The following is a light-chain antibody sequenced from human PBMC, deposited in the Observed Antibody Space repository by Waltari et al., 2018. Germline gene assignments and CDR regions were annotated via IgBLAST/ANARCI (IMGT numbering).Light chain of an antibody. CDR2: RSD. V-gene: IGLV1-44*01. J-gene: IGLJ3*02. CDR1: APTFGGNL. Sequence: QPVLTQPPSAPGTPGRGVATPCSGAAPTFGGNLLTWYQQPPGKAPKLLIYRSDLRPSGVPDRFSGSKSGTSASLAISGLQSEDEADYFCASWDDSLNGHWVFGGGTKVTDL. CDR3: ASWDDSLNGHWV.